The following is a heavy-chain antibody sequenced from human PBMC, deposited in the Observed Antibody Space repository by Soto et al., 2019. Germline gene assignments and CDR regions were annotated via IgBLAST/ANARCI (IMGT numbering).Heavy chain of an antibody. J-gene: IGHJ4*02. CDR2: IWYDGSNK. CDR1: GFSFSNYA. Sequence: LRLSCAASGFSFSNYAMHWVRQAPGKGLEWVAVIWYDGSNKYYADSVKGRFTISKDNSQNTLYLQMNSLRAEDTAVYYCTRDPYGGSRYYFDSWGQGTLVTVYS. V-gene: IGHV3-33*01. D-gene: IGHD1-26*01. CDR3: TRDPYGGSRYYFDS.